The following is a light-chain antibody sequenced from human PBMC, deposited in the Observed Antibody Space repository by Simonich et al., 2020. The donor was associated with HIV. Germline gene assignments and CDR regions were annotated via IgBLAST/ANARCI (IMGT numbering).Light chain of an antibody. CDR3: QQCHSHPHT. CDR2: WAS. Sequence: DIVMTQSPDSLAVSLGERATINCKSSQSVLYSSNNKNYLAWCQQKPGQPPKLLIYWASTRESGVPDRFSGSGSGTDFTLTISSLQAEDVAVYFCQQCHSHPHTFGQGTKVEIK. CDR1: QSVLYSSNNKNY. J-gene: IGKJ2*01. V-gene: IGKV4-1*01.